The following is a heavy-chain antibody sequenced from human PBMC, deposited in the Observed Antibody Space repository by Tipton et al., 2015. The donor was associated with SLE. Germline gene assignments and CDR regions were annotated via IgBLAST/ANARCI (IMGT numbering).Heavy chain of an antibody. D-gene: IGHD4-23*01. CDR3: ARSTVGTTDVGLFDF. V-gene: IGHV1-69*04. Sequence: QSGAEVKKPGSSVKVSCKASGGTFSNNVISGVGQAPGQGLGWMGVFIPMLGIPKYGQKFQGRVTIIADKSTTTAYMELSSLRSEDTAVYYCARSTVGTTDVGLFDFWGQGPPVTVSS. J-gene: IGHJ4*02. CDR2: FIPMLGIP. CDR1: GGTFSNNV.